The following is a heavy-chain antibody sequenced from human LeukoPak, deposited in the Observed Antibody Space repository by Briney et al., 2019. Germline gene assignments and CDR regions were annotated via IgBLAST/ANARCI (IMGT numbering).Heavy chain of an antibody. Sequence: PSQTLSLTCAVSGGSISSGGYSWSWIRQPPGKGLEWIGFIYHSGSTFYNPSLKSRVTISVDRSKNQFSLKLSSVTAADTAVYYCARAVAGTSPFDYWGQGTLVTVSS. CDR3: ARAVAGTSPFDY. CDR1: GGSISSGGYS. D-gene: IGHD6-19*01. CDR2: IYHSGST. J-gene: IGHJ4*02. V-gene: IGHV4-30-2*01.